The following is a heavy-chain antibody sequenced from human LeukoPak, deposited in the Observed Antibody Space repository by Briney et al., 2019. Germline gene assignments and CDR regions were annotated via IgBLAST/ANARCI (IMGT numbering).Heavy chain of an antibody. CDR1: GGSISSGGYS. D-gene: IGHD3-16*01. V-gene: IGHV4-30-2*01. CDR3: ARVGDYPFKLDY. CDR2: IYHSGST. J-gene: IGHJ4*02. Sequence: SQTLSLTCAVSGGSISSGGYSWSWIRQPPGKGLEWIGYIYHSGSTYYNPSLKSRVTIPVDRSKNQFSLKLSSVTAADTAVYYCARVGDYPFKLDYWGQGALVTVSS.